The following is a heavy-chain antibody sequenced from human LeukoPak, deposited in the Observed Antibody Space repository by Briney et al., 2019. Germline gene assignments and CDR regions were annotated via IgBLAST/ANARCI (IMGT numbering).Heavy chain of an antibody. CDR3: ARDRTLSAY. CDR1: GFTFSSYW. V-gene: IGHV3-7*01. CDR2: IKEDGSEK. Sequence: GGSLRLSCAVSGFTFSSYWMTWVRQAPGKGLEWVANIKEDGSEKYYVDSVKGRFTISRDNAKNSLYLQMNSLRAEDTAVYYRARDRTLSAYWGQGTLVTVSS. J-gene: IGHJ4*02. D-gene: IGHD1/OR15-1a*01.